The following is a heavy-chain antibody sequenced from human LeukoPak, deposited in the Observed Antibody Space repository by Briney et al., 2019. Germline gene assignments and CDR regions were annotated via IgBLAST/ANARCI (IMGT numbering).Heavy chain of an antibody. CDR2: IDPKSGGT. CDR1: GYTFTGHY. Sequence: ASVKVSCKASGYTFTGHYMHWVRQAPGQGLEWMGWIDPKSGGTKYAQRFQGRVTMTSDTSINTGYMELSSLTSDDTAVYYCARWRGYSSGWSGPFDDWGQGTLVTVSS. CDR3: ARWRGYSSGWSGPFDD. J-gene: IGHJ4*02. V-gene: IGHV1-2*02. D-gene: IGHD6-13*01.